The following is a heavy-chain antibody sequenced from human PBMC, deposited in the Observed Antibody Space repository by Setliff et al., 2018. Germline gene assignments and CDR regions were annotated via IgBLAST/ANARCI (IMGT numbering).Heavy chain of an antibody. J-gene: IGHJ3*02. CDR2: IYYSGNT. D-gene: IGHD3-3*01. CDR1: GGSIDSPY. V-gene: IGHV4-59*11. Sequence: PSETLSLTCSVSGGSIDSPYWSWIRQPPGKGLEWIRSIYYSGNTNYNPSLKSRVTISIDTSKNQFSLKLSSVTAADTAVYHCARGKTFFGAFIRAFDIWGQGRMVTVSS. CDR3: ARGKTFFGAFIRAFDI.